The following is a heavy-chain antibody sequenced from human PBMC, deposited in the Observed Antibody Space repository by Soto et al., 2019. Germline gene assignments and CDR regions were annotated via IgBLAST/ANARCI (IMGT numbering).Heavy chain of an antibody. D-gene: IGHD2-15*01. CDR1: GGSISSYY. V-gene: IGHV4-59*08. J-gene: IGHJ4*02. Sequence: SETLSLTCTVSGGSISSYYWSWIRQPPGKGLEWIGYIYYSGSTNYNPSLKSRVTISVDTSKNQFSLKLSSVTAADTAVYYCARQSWGYCSGGSCYSCFDDWGQGTLVTVSS. CDR3: ARQSWGYCSGGSCYSCFDD. CDR2: IYYSGST.